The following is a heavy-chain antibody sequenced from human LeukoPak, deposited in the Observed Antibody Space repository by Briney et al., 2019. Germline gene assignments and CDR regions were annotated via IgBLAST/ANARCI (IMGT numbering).Heavy chain of an antibody. J-gene: IGHJ4*02. D-gene: IGHD3-16*02. Sequence: SETLSLTCTVSGGSISSYYWSWIRQPPGKGLEWIGYIYYSGSTNYNPSLKSRVTISVDTSKNQFSLKLSSVTAADTAVYYCARGTSYDYIWGSYRYHYFDYWGQGTLVTVPS. CDR1: GGSISSYY. V-gene: IGHV4-59*01. CDR2: IYYSGST. CDR3: ARGTSYDYIWGSYRYHYFDY.